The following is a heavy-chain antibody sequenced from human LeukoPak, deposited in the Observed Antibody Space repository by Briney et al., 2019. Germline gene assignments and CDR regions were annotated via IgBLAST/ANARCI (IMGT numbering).Heavy chain of an antibody. V-gene: IGHV1-18*01. CDR2: ISAYNGNT. CDR1: GYTFTSYG. CDR3: ARLPPGIAVAVYDY. D-gene: IGHD6-19*01. Sequence: GASVKVSCKASGYTFTSYGISWVRQAPGQGLEWMGWISAYNGNTNYAQKLQGRVTMTTDTSTSTAYMELRSLRSDDTAVYHCARLPPGIAVAVYDYWGQGTLVTVSS. J-gene: IGHJ4*02.